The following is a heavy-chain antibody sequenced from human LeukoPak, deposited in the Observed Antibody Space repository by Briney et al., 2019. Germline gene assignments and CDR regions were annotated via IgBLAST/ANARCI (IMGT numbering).Heavy chain of an antibody. V-gene: IGHV1-69*13. Sequence: SVKVSCKASGGTFSSYAISWVRQAPGQGLEWMGGIIPIFGTANYAQKFQGRVTITADESTSTAYMELSSLRSEDTAVYYCARVPYCTNGVCSDYYYYMDVWGKGTTVTVSS. D-gene: IGHD2-8*01. CDR1: GGTFSSYA. CDR2: IIPIFGTA. J-gene: IGHJ6*03. CDR3: ARVPYCTNGVCSDYYYYMDV.